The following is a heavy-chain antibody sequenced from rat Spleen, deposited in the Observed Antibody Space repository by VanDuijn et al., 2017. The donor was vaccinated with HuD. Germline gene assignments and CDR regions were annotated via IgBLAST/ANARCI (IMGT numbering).Heavy chain of an antibody. CDR2: IWSNGGT. CDR1: GFSLTSYN. J-gene: IGHJ3*01. D-gene: IGHD1-12*02. Sequence: QVQLKESGPGLVKPSETLSLTCTVSGFSLTSYNVHWVRQPPGKGLEWMGVIWSNGGTDYNSAIKSRLSISRDTSKSQVSLKMNSLQTEDTALYFCTRDHSYWGSYYPGGFAYWGQGTLVTVSS. V-gene: IGHV2-1*01. CDR3: TRDHSYWGSYYPGGFAY.